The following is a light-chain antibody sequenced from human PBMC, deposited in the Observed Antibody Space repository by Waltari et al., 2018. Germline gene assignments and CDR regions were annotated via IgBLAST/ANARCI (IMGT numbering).Light chain of an antibody. CDR2: GAS. J-gene: IGKJ1*01. Sequence: EIVMTQSPATLSVSPGERATLSCRASQRINSNLAWYQQKPGQPPRLLIYGASTRATGIPARFAGTGSGTEFTLTISSLQSEDFAVYYCQQYNNWPRTFGQGTKVEIK. V-gene: IGKV3-15*01. CDR1: QRINSN. CDR3: QQYNNWPRT.